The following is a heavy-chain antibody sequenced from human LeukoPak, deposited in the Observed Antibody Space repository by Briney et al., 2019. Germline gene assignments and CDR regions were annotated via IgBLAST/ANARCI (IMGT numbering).Heavy chain of an antibody. CDR2: ISYDGSNK. J-gene: IGHJ4*02. CDR3: AGVAVAGTGYFDY. Sequence: PGGSLRLSCAASGFTFSSHWMTWVRQAPGKGLEWVAVISYDGSNKYYADSVKGRFTISRDNSKNTLYLQMNSLRAEDTAVYYCAGVAVAGTGYFDYWGQGTLVTASS. D-gene: IGHD6-19*01. V-gene: IGHV3-30-3*01. CDR1: GFTFSSHW.